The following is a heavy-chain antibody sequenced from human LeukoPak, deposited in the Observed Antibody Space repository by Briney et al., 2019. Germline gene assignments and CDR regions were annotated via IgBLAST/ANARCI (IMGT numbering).Heavy chain of an antibody. CDR2: IYYTGNS. J-gene: IGHJ4*02. V-gene: IGHV4-39*07. D-gene: IGHD7-27*01. CDR1: GGSISSSTYY. CDR3: ARGPGGTTWGYFDY. Sequence: SETLSLTCTVSGGSISSSTYYWGWIRQPPGKGLEWIGSIYYTGNSYCNPSLKSRVTISVDTSKNQFSLKLSSVTAADTAVYYCARGPGGTTWGYFDYWGQGTLVTVSS.